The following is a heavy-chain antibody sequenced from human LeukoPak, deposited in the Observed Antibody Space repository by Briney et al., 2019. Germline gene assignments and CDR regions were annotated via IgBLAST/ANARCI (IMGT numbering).Heavy chain of an antibody. D-gene: IGHD1-26*01. CDR3: AKVTGGSYYVAWDLNDY. Sequence: GGSLRLSCAASGFTFSSYAMSWVRQAPGKGLEWVSAISGSGGSTYYADSVKGRFTISRDNSKNTLYLQMNSLRAEDTAVYYCAKVTGGSYYVAWDLNDYWGQGTLVTVSS. CDR1: GFTFSSYA. CDR2: ISGSGGST. J-gene: IGHJ4*02. V-gene: IGHV3-23*01.